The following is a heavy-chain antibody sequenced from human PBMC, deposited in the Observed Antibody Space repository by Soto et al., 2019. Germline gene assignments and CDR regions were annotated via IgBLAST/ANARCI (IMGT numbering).Heavy chain of an antibody. Sequence: QVQLQESGPGLVRPSQTLSLTCTVSGDSINSVDHYWSWIRQPPGKGLEWMGYIYHSGSTHYNPSLNSRLTISIATSTTRFSLNLTSVTAADTAVYFCARLRWETENNWFDPWGQGALVTVSS. CDR3: ARLRWETENNWFDP. D-gene: IGHD1-26*01. CDR1: GDSINSVDHY. J-gene: IGHJ5*02. CDR2: IYHSGST. V-gene: IGHV4-30-4*01.